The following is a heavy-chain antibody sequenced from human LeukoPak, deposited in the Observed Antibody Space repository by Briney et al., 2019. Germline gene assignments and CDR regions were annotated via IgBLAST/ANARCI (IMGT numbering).Heavy chain of an antibody. J-gene: IGHJ6*03. D-gene: IGHD6-13*01. V-gene: IGHV1-46*01. CDR1: GYTFTSYY. Sequence: ASVKVSCKASGYTFTSYYMHWVRQAPGQGLEWMGIINPSGGSTSYAQKFQGRVTMTRDMSTSTVYMELSSLRSEDTAVYYCARVSTESGTGFSSSSWFPGNYYYYYMDVWGKGTTVTVSS. CDR2: INPSGGST. CDR3: ARVSTESGTGFSSSSWFPGNYYYYYMDV.